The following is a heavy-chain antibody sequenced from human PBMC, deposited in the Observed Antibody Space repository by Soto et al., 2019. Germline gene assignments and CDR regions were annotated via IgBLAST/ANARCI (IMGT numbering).Heavy chain of an antibody. Sequence: QVQLVQSGAEVKKPGSSVKVSCKASGGTFSSYAISWVRQAPGQGLEWMGGIIPIFGTANYAQKFQGRVTITADESTSTAYMELSSLRSEYTAVYYCAREGEYCGGDCYSLSYWGQGTLVTVSS. V-gene: IGHV1-69*12. J-gene: IGHJ4*02. D-gene: IGHD2-21*02. CDR2: IIPIFGTA. CDR1: GGTFSSYA. CDR3: AREGEYCGGDCYSLSY.